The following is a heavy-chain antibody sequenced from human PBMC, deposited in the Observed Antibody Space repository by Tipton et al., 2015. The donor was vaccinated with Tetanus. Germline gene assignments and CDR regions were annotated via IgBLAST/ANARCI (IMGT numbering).Heavy chain of an antibody. J-gene: IGHJ4*02. D-gene: IGHD3-22*01. CDR3: ARGVDYDSSGIDDF. Sequence: QPGPEVKKPGASVKVSCKASGYTFTGYYVHWVRQAPGQGLEWMGWINPNSGGTNYAQKFQGRVTMTRDTSISTAYMEVSRLRSDDTAIYYCARGVDYDSSGIDDFWGQGTLVTVSS. CDR2: INPNSGGT. CDR1: GYTFTGYY. V-gene: IGHV1-2*02.